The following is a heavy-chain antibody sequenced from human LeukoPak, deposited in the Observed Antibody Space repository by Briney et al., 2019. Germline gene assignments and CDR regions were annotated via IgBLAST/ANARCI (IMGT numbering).Heavy chain of an antibody. D-gene: IGHD4-17*01. CDR1: GFTFGSFG. J-gene: IGHJ4*02. CDR3: ARLFGDGDYGGGGDY. CDR2: ISTRSSYI. V-gene: IGHV3-21*04. Sequence: GGSLTVSCAASGFTFGSFGMNWVRQAPGKGLEWVSSISTRSSYIYYADSVEGRFTVSRDNAQSSLYLQMNSLRAEDTAVYYCARLFGDGDYGGGGDYWGQGTLVTVSS.